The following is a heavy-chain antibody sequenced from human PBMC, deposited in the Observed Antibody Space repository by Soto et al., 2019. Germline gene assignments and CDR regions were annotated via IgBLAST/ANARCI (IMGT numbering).Heavy chain of an antibody. Sequence: QVQLVQSGAEVKKPGSSVKVSCKASGGTFSSHAVSWVRQAPGEWLEWMGVIIPPLNTVTYAPKFQARVTITADASTGTANIEVSSLRSEDTAVYYCATRCMTRGVKGYYYYGMDDWGQGTRVSISS. D-gene: IGHD3-10*01. CDR3: ATRCMTRGVKGYYYYGMDD. J-gene: IGHJ6*02. V-gene: IGHV1-69*11. CDR2: IIPPLNTV. CDR1: GGTFSSHA.